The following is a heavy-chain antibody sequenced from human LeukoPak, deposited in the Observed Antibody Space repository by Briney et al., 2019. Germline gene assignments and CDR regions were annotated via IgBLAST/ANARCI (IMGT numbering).Heavy chain of an antibody. CDR3: ARDHEGDSSGLES. CDR2: ISSDGTKK. J-gene: IGHJ5*02. D-gene: IGHD6-19*01. Sequence: GGSLRLSCVASGFTFSHSPMHWVRQAPGKGLEWVAVISSDGTKKHYGDSVVGRFTVSRDNSNQTVSLQMDSLRSDDTALYYCARDHEGDSSGLESWGREAPVTVS. V-gene: IGHV3-30*04. CDR1: GFTFSHSP.